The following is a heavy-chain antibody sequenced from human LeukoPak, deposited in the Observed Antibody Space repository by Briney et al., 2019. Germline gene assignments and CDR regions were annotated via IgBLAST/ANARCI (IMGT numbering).Heavy chain of an antibody. CDR1: GFTFSSYG. CDR2: IWYDGSNK. D-gene: IGHD6-19*01. CDR3: ASLNRIAVAGYDAFDI. Sequence: GGSLRLSCAASGFTFSSYGMHWVRQAPGKGLEWVAVIWYDGSNKYYADSVKGRFTISRDNSKNTLYLQMNSLRAEDTAVYYCASLNRIAVAGYDAFDIWGQGTMVIVSS. J-gene: IGHJ3*02. V-gene: IGHV3-33*01.